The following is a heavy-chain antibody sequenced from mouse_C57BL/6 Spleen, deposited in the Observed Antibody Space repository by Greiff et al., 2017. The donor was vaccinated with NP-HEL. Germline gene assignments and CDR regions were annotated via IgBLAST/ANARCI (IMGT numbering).Heavy chain of an antibody. CDR1: GFAFSSSW. D-gene: IGHD1-1*01. J-gene: IGHJ4*01. CDR2: IYPGDGDT. CDR3: ARGITTVVAKAMDY. Sequence: QVQLKESGPELVKPGASVKISCKASGFAFSSSWMNWVKQRPGKGLEWIGRIYPGDGDTNYNGKFKGKTTLTADKSSSTADMQLISLTSEYSAVYFCARGITTVVAKAMDYWGQGTSVTVSS. V-gene: IGHV1-82*01.